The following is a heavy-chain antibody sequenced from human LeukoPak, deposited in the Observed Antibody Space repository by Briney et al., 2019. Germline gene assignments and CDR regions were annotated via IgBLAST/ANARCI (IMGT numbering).Heavy chain of an antibody. CDR3: AREGMGTTFSAWFEP. CDR1: GFPFSVSA. J-gene: IGHJ5*02. Sequence: PGRSLRPSCAASGFPFSVSAMHWVRQAPGKGLEWVAVVSSDGSIDYYADSLRGRFTVSRDNSKNTMFLQFNTLRPEDTAVYYCAREGMGTTFSAWFEPWGQGTLVTVSS. V-gene: IGHV3-30*04. CDR2: VSSDGSID. D-gene: IGHD1-7*01.